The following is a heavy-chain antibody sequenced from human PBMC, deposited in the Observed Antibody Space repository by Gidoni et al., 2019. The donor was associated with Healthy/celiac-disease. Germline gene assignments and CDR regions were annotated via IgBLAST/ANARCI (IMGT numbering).Heavy chain of an antibody. CDR2: IIPIFGTA. Sequence: QVQLVQSGAEVKKPGSSVKVSCKASGGTFSSYAISWVRQAPGQGLEWMGGIIPIFGTANYAQKFQGRVTITADESTSTAYMELSSLRSEDTAVYYCASSSRPEEWELRGGYYYYYMDVWGKGTTVTVSS. CDR3: ASSSRPEEWELRGGYYYYYMDV. J-gene: IGHJ6*03. V-gene: IGHV1-69*01. CDR1: GGTFSSYA. D-gene: IGHD1-26*01.